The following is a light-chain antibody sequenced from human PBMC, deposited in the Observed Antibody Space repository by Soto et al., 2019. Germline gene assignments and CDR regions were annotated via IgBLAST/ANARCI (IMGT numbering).Light chain of an antibody. Sequence: QSALTQPPSVSGAPGQRVTISCNGSSSNIGAGYDVHWYQQFPGTAPKLLIYGNSDRPSGVPDRFSGSKSGTSVSLAITGLQAEDEADYYCQSYDSSLTLYVFGTGTKATVL. CDR1: SSNIGAGYD. J-gene: IGLJ1*01. CDR3: QSYDSSLTLYV. CDR2: GNS. V-gene: IGLV1-40*01.